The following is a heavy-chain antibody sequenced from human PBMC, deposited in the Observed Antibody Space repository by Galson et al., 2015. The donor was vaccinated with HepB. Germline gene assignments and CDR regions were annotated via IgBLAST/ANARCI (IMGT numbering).Heavy chain of an antibody. D-gene: IGHD2-15*01. J-gene: IGHJ4*02. CDR3: AREEVWPGYCSGGSCPDEYYFDY. CDR2: ISSSSSYT. Sequence: SLRLSCAASGFTFSDYYVSWIRQAPGKGLEWVSYISSSSSYTNYADSVEGRFTISRDNAKNSLYLQMNSLRAEDTAVYYCAREEVWPGYCSGGSCPDEYYFDYWGQGTLVTVSS. V-gene: IGHV3-11*06. CDR1: GFTFSDYY.